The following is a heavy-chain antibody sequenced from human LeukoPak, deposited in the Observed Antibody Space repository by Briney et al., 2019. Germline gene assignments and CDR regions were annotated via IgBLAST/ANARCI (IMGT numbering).Heavy chain of an antibody. V-gene: IGHV3-23*01. Sequence: GGSLRLSCAVSGITLSNYVMSWVRQAPGKGLEWVAGISGSGGRTSYADSVKGRFTISRDNPKNTLYLQMNSLGAEDTAVYFCARRGVVIRVILVGFHKEAYYFDSWGQGALVTVSS. CDR1: GITLSNYV. D-gene: IGHD3-22*01. CDR3: ARRGVVIRVILVGFHKEAYYFDS. J-gene: IGHJ4*02. CDR2: ISGSGGRT.